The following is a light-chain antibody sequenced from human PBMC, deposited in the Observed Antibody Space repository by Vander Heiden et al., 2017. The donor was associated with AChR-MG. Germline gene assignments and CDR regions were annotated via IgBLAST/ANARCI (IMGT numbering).Light chain of an antibody. CDR1: QSLLYSSNNKNS. CDR2: WAS. V-gene: IGKV4-1*01. CDR3: QQFYTTPRT. Sequence: DIVMTQSPDSLAVSLGERATINCKSSQSLLYSSNNKNSLAWYQQKPGQPPKLLVYWASTRESGVPDRFSGSGSGTDFTLTISSLQAEDVAVYYCQQFYTTPRTFGGGTKLEIK. J-gene: IGKJ4*01.